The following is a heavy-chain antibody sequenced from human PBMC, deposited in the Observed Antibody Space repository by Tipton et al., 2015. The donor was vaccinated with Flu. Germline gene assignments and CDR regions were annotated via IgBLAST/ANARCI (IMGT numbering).Heavy chain of an antibody. CDR1: GGSISSSSYY. CDR3: ARFGSGAACSSTSCYRASGGDY. J-gene: IGHJ4*02. CDR2: IYYSGST. D-gene: IGHD2-2*01. V-gene: IGHV4-39*07. Sequence: TLSLTCTVSGGSISSSSYYWGWIRQPPGKGLEWIGSIYYSGSTNYNPSLKSRVTISVDTSKNQFSLKLSSVTAADTAVYYCARFGSGAACSSTSCYRASGGDYWGQGTLVTVSS.